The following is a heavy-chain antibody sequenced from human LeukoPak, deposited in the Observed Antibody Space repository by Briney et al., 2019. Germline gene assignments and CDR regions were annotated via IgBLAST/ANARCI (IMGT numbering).Heavy chain of an antibody. Sequence: GGSLRLSCAASGFTFDDYGMSWVRQAPGKGLEWVSGINWNGGSTGYADSVKGRFTISRDNAKNSLYLQMNSLRAEDTALYYCARTVYGDYDGLIYYYYYYMDVWGKGTTVTVSS. D-gene: IGHD4-17*01. CDR2: INWNGGST. CDR1: GFTFDDYG. J-gene: IGHJ6*03. V-gene: IGHV3-20*04. CDR3: ARTVYGDYDGLIYYYYYYMDV.